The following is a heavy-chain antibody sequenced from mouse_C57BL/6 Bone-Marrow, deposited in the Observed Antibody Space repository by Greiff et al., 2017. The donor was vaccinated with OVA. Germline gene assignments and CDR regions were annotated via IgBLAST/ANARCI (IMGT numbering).Heavy chain of an antibody. CDR3: ARGLGSFDY. Sequence: EVKLMESGGGLVQPGGSLSLSCAASGFTFTDYYMSWVRQPPGKALEWLGFIRNKANGYTTEYSASVKGRFTISRDNSQSILYLQMNALRAEDSATYYCARGLGSFDYWGQGTTLTVSS. D-gene: IGHD4-1*01. CDR2: IRNKANGYTT. V-gene: IGHV7-3*01. CDR1: GFTFTDYY. J-gene: IGHJ2*01.